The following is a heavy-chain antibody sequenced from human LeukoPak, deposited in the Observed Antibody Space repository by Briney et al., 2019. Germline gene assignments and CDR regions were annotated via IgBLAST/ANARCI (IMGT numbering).Heavy chain of an antibody. D-gene: IGHD3-10*01. Sequence: PGGSLRLSCAASGFTFSSYAMHWVRQAPGKGLEYVSAISSNGGSTYYANSVKGRFTISRDNSKNTLYLQMGSLRAEDTAVYYCTTEHGSGSYLDYWGQGTLVTVSS. J-gene: IGHJ4*02. CDR3: TTEHGSGSYLDY. V-gene: IGHV3-64*01. CDR2: ISSNGGST. CDR1: GFTFSSYA.